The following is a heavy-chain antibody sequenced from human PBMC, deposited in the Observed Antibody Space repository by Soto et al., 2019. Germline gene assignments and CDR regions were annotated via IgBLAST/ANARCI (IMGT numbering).Heavy chain of an antibody. CDR2: FDPEDGAT. CDR1: VYTLTELP. Sequence: VSVKGSCKVSVYTLTELPMHWVRLATEKGLEWMGGFDPEDGATIYAQKFQGRVTMTEDTSTGTAYMELSSLRSEDTAVYYCARVLQPYYYYYGMDVWGQGTTVTVSS. J-gene: IGHJ6*02. D-gene: IGHD4-4*01. CDR3: ARVLQPYYYYYGMDV. V-gene: IGHV1-24*01.